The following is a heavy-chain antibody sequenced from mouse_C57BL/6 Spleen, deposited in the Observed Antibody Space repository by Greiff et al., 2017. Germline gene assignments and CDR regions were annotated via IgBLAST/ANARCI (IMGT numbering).Heavy chain of an antibody. CDR1: GYTFTSYW. D-gene: IGHD4-1*01. J-gene: IGHJ2*01. V-gene: IGHV1-61*01. CDR2: IYPSDSET. CDR3: ARAKTYWDSLFDY. Sequence: QVQLQQSGAELVRPGSSVKLSCKASGYTFTSYWMDWVKQRPGQGLEWIGNIYPSDSETHYNQKFKDKATLTVDKSSSTAYMQLSSLTSEDSAVYYCARAKTYWDSLFDYWGQGTTLTVSS.